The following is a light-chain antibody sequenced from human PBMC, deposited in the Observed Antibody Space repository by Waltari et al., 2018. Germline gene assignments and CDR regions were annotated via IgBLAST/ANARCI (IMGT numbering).Light chain of an antibody. CDR3: CSHAGSSIYV. CDR1: SSDVGSYNL. Sequence: QSALTQPASVSGSPGQSITISCTGTSSDVGSYNLVSWYQQHPGKAPKLMICEVTERPSGVSNRFSGSKSDNTASLTISGLQAEDEADYYCCSHAGSSIYVFGTGTKVTIL. V-gene: IGLV2-23*02. CDR2: EVT. J-gene: IGLJ1*01.